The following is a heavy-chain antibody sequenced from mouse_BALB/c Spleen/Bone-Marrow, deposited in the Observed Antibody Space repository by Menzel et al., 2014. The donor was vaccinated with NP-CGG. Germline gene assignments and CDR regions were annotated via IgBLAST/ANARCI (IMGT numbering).Heavy chain of an antibody. CDR3: ARWEYYAMDY. J-gene: IGHJ4*01. CDR2: IDPANGNT. D-gene: IGHD4-1*01. CDR1: GFNIKETY. Sequence: VQLQQSGAELVKPGASVKLSCTASGFNIKETYMHWVKQRPEQGLEGIGRIDPANGNTKYDPKFQGKATITADTSSNTAYLQLSSLTSEDTAVYYCARWEYYAMDYWGQGTSVTVSS. V-gene: IGHV14-3*02.